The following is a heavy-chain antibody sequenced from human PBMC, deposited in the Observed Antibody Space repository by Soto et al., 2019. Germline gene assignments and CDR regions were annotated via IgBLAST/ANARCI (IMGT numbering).Heavy chain of an antibody. V-gene: IGHV3-74*01. CDR2: INSDGSST. CDR3: ARCGYTYGYDGDV. CDR1: GFTFSGYW. Sequence: EVQLVESGGGLVEPGGSRRLSSAASGFTFSGYWMHWVREAPGKGLVWVSRINSDGSSTSYADSVKGRFTISRDNAKNTLYLQMNSLRAEDTAVYYCARCGYTYGYDGDVWGQGTTVTVSS. J-gene: IGHJ6*02. D-gene: IGHD5-18*01.